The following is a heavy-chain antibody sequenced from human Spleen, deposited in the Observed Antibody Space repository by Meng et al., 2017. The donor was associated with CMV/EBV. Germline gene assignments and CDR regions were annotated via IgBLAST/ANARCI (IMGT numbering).Heavy chain of an antibody. CDR1: GFTFDVYA. CDR3: VKGGLRFLEWGWYAV. J-gene: IGHJ6*02. D-gene: IGHD3-3*01. Sequence: SLKISCAASGFTFDVYAMHWVRQRPGKGLEWVSGISWNSGTIGYADSVKGRFTISRDNAKNSLYLQMSSLRTEDTALYYCVKGGLRFLEWGWYAVWGQGTTVTVSS. V-gene: IGHV3-9*01. CDR2: ISWNSGTI.